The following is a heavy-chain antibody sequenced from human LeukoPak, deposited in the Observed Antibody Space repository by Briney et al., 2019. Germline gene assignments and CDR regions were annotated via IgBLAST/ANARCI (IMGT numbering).Heavy chain of an antibody. J-gene: IGHJ4*02. V-gene: IGHV3-21*06. CDR3: ARGTNWSPLDFDY. CDR2: ISSTTDNYN. D-gene: IGHD1-20*01. CDR1: GFTFSSYN. Sequence: GGSLRLSCVASGFTFSSYNMHWGRQAPGKGLEWVSTISSTTDNYNYYAGSVKGRFTISRDNARNSLYLQMNSLRVEDTAVYYCARGTNWSPLDFDYWGQGTLVTVSS.